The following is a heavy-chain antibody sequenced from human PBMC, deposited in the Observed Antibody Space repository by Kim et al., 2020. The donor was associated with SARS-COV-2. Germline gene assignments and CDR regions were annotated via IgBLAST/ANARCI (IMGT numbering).Heavy chain of an antibody. D-gene: IGHD6-13*01. CDR3: ARDPGYSAAGTGGNDP. CDR1: GFTFSSYS. Sequence: GGSLRLSCAASGFTFSSYSMNWVRQAPGKGLEWVSSISSSSSYIYYADSVKGRFTISRDNAKNSLYLQMNSLRAEDTAVYYCARDPGYSAAGTGGNDPWGQGTLVTVSS. J-gene: IGHJ5*02. V-gene: IGHV3-21*01. CDR2: ISSSSSYI.